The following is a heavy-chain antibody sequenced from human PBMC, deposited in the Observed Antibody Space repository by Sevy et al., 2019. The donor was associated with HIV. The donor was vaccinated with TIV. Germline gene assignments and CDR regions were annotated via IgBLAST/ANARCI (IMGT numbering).Heavy chain of an antibody. CDR3: GRDNWGSIDY. CDR2: AYYNGGT. V-gene: IGHV4-59*01. Sequence: SETLSLTCTVSGGSLDTYGWSWIRQPPGKGLEWIGYAYYNGGTNYNPALKSRLTILVGTSERQFSLQLSSVTPADTAVYYCGRDNWGSIDYWGQGVLVTVSS. J-gene: IGHJ4*02. CDR1: GGSLDTYG. D-gene: IGHD7-27*01.